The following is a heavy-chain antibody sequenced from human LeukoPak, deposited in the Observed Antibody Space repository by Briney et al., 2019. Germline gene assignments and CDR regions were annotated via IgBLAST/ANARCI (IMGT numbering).Heavy chain of an antibody. CDR1: GGTFSSYA. D-gene: IGHD2-21*02. CDR3: ARHVVVTAIRSHEGYFQH. J-gene: IGHJ1*01. V-gene: IGHV1-69*05. Sequence: SVKVSCKASGGTFSSYAISWVRQAPGQGLERMGGIIPIFGTANYAQKFQGRVTITTDESTSTDYMELSSLRSEDTAVYYCARHVVVTAIRSHEGYFQHWGQGNLVTVSS. CDR2: IIPIFGTA.